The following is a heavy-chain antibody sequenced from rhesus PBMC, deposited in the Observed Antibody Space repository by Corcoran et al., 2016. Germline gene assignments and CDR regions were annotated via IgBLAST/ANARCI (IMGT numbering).Heavy chain of an antibody. CDR1: GGAISSNW. Sequence: QLQLQESGPGLVKPSETLSLTCAVSGGAISSNWWRWIRQPPGKGLEWIGRISGSGGSTSYNPSLKSRVTISTDTSKNQFSLKLSSVTAADTAVYYCARDWCTGSGCSSLDVWGRGVLVTVSS. CDR3: ARDWCTGSGCSSLDV. CDR2: ISGSGGST. D-gene: IGHD2-21*01. J-gene: IGHJ5-2*02. V-gene: IGHV4-173*01.